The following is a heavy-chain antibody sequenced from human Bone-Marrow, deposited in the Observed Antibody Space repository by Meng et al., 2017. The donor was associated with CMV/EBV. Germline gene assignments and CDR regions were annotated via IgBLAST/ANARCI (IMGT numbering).Heavy chain of an antibody. CDR2: IYPRDSDT. D-gene: IGHD6-6*01. V-gene: IGHV5-51*01. J-gene: IGHJ6*02. CDR1: GYTFTTYW. CDR3: ARFSGLAARQFYRGVDV. Sequence: GESLKISCKASGYTFTTYWIGWVRQVPGKGLEWMGIIYPRDSDTRYSPSFQGQVTISADKSITTAYLQWNSLKASDTAMYYCARFSGLAARQFYRGVDVWGQGTTVTVSS.